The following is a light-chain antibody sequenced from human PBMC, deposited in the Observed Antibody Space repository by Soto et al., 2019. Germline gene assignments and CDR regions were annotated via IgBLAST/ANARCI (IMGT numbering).Light chain of an antibody. CDR3: RSYTSAEV. CDR2: DVS. V-gene: IGLV2-14*01. CDR1: SSDVGGYNY. Sequence: QSALTQPASVSGSPGQSITISCTGTSSDVGGYNYVSWYQQHPGKAPKLMIYDVSNATSGVSNRFSVSKSGNTASLTISGIQAEDEADYYCRSYTSAEVFGGGTKLTVL. J-gene: IGLJ3*02.